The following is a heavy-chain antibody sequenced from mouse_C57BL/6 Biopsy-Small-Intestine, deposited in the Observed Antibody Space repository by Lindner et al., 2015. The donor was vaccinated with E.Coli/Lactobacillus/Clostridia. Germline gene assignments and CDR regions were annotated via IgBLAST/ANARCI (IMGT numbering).Heavy chain of an antibody. J-gene: IGHJ2*01. Sequence: VQLQESGAELVKPGASVKMSCKASGYTFTSYWITWVKQRPGQGLEWIGDIYPGSGSTNYNEKFKSKATLTVDTSSSTAYMQLSSLTSEDSAVYYCAREGTGTIFDYWGQGTTLTVSS. V-gene: IGHV1-55*01. CDR1: GYTFTSYW. CDR2: IYPGSGST. D-gene: IGHD4-1*01. CDR3: AREGTGTIFDY.